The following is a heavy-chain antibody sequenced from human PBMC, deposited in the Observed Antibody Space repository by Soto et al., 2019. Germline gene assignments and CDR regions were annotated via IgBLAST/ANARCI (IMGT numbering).Heavy chain of an antibody. V-gene: IGHV4-39*01. Sequence: QVRLQESGPEVVKPSETLSVTCTVSGVSVSSSSYYWAWLRQPPGKGPEWLGSINYSGTTYYNPSLKSRVTMSVDTSKNQFSLQLSSATAADTALYYCTRRGSYGSGSYEWLGWGQGTLVTVSS. J-gene: IGHJ4*02. CDR3: TRRGSYGSGSYEWLG. CDR2: INYSGTT. CDR1: GVSVSSSSYY. D-gene: IGHD3-10*01.